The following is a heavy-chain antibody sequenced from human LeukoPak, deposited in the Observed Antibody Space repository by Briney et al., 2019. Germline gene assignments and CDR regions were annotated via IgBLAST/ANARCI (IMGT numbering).Heavy chain of an antibody. J-gene: IGHJ4*02. CDR1: GFTFSSYA. D-gene: IGHD3-22*01. CDR2: ISYDGSNK. V-gene: IGHV3-30-3*01. CDR3: AKDREIVVVITGAFDY. Sequence: GRSLRLSCAASGFTFSSYAMHWVRQAPGKGLEWVAVISYDGSNKYYADSVKGRFTISRDNSKNTLYLQMNSLRAEDTAVYYCAKDREIVVVITGAFDYWGQGTLVTVSS.